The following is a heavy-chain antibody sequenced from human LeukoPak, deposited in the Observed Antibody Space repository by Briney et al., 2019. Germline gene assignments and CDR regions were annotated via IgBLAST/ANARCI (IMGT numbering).Heavy chain of an antibody. J-gene: IGHJ4*02. Sequence: PSETLSLTCTVSGGSINTYYWSWIRQPPGKGLEWIASVYHSGTSSYNPSLRSRVSISADTSKNQFSLRVDSVTAADTALYFCARDRSGHIYGRFDSWGPGALVTVSS. D-gene: IGHD5-18*01. CDR1: GGSINTYY. CDR2: VYHSGTS. V-gene: IGHV4-59*01. CDR3: ARDRSGHIYGRFDS.